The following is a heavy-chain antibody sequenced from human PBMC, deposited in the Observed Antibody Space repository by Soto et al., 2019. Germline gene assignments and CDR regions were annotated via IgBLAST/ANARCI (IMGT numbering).Heavy chain of an antibody. D-gene: IGHD2-15*01. Sequence: SETLSLTCAVSGGSISSSNWWSWVRQPPGKGLEWIGEIYHSGSTNYNPSLKSRVTISVDKSKNQFSLKLSSVTAADTAVYYCAREYCSGGSCYYSYYYYGMDVWGQGTTVTVSS. V-gene: IGHV4-4*02. CDR2: IYHSGST. CDR1: GGSISSSNW. J-gene: IGHJ6*02. CDR3: AREYCSGGSCYYSYYYYGMDV.